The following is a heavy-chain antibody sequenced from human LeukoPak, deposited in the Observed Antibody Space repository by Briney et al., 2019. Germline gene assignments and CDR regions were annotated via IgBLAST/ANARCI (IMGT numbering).Heavy chain of an antibody. CDR3: ARDPTTVVTLPYYFDF. V-gene: IGHV4-34*01. CDR1: GGSFTGHH. D-gene: IGHD4-23*01. J-gene: IGHJ4*02. Sequence: TSETLSLTCAVYGGSFTGHHWNWIRQSAGKGLEWIGKVNHRGTTNYNPSLKSRVTISVDTSKNQFFLKLTSVTAADTAVYYCARDPTTVVTLPYYFDFWGQGILVTVSS. CDR2: VNHRGTT.